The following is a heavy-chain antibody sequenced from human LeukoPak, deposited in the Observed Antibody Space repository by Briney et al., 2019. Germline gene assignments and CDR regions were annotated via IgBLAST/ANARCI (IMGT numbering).Heavy chain of an antibody. CDR3: ARDVLYAFDI. CDR2: ISYDGSNK. CDR1: GFTFSSYG. J-gene: IGHJ3*02. V-gene: IGHV3-30*03. Sequence: PGGSLRLSCAASGFTFSSYGMHWVRQAPGMGLEWVAVISYDGSNKYYADSVKGRFTISRDNSKDTLYLQMNSLRAEDTAVYYCARDVLYAFDIWGLGTVVTVSS.